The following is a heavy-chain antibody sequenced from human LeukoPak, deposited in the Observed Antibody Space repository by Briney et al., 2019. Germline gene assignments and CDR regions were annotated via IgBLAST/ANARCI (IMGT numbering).Heavy chain of an antibody. CDR1: GFTFSSYG. V-gene: IGHV3-30*18. CDR2: ISYDGSNK. D-gene: IGHD6-13*01. Sequence: GRSLRLSCAASGFTFSSYGMQWVRQAPGKGLEWVAVISYDGSNKYYADSVKGRFTISRDNSKNTLYLQMNSLRAEDTAVYYCAKDRRALYSIAAAGTFDYWGQGTLVTVSS. CDR3: AKDRRALYSIAAAGTFDY. J-gene: IGHJ4*02.